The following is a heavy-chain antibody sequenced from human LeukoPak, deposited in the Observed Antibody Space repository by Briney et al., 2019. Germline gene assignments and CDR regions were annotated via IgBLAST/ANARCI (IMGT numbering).Heavy chain of an antibody. J-gene: IGHJ4*02. V-gene: IGHV1-2*02. CDR3: ARQDADLDY. CDR2: INPNSGDT. CDR1: GYTFTDYY. Sequence: ASVKVSCKASGYTFTDYYIYWVRQAPGQGLEWMGWINPNSGDTSYAQKFQGRVTMTRDTSVSTAYMELSRLSSDDTAVYYCARQDADLDYRGQGTLVTVSS.